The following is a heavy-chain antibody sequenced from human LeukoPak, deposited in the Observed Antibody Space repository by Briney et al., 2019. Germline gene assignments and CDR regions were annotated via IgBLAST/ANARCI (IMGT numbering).Heavy chain of an antibody. V-gene: IGHV3-21*01. CDR2: ISSSSSSI. CDR3: ARGPLPDY. CDR1: GFTFSSYA. Sequence: GGSLRLSCAASGFTFSSYAIHWVRQAPGKGLEWVSSISSSSSSIYYADSVKGRFTISRDNAKNSLYLQMNSLRAEDTAVYYCARGPLPDYWGQGTLVTVSS. J-gene: IGHJ4*02.